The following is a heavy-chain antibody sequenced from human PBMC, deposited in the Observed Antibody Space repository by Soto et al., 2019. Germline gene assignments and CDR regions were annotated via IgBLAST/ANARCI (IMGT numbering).Heavy chain of an antibody. D-gene: IGHD1-26*01. Sequence: QVQLVQSGAEVKKPGSSVKVSCKASGGTFSSYAISWVRQAPGQGLEWMGGIIPIFGTANYAQKFQGRVTITADESTSTAYMELSSLRSEDTAVYYCARGGGGGATTRGWYFDLWGRGTLVTVSS. V-gene: IGHV1-69*12. J-gene: IGHJ2*01. CDR2: IIPIFGTA. CDR1: GGTFSSYA. CDR3: ARGGGGGATTRGWYFDL.